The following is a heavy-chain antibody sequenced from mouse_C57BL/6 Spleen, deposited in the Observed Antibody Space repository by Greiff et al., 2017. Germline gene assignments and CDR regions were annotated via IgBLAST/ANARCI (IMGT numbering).Heavy chain of an antibody. J-gene: IGHJ2*01. CDR1: GFTFSSYG. D-gene: IGHD3-3*01. CDR3: ARPSLGDYFDY. Sequence: DVMLVESGGDLVKPGGSLKLSCAASGFTFSSYGMSWVRQTPDKRLEWVATISSGGSYTYYPDSVKGRFTISRDNAKNTLYLQMSSLKSEDTAMYYCARPSLGDYFDYWGQGTTLTVSS. CDR2: ISSGGSYT. V-gene: IGHV5-6*02.